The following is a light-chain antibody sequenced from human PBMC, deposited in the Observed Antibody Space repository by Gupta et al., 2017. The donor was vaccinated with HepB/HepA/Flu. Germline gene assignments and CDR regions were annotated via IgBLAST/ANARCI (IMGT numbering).Light chain of an antibody. CDR1: GYD. J-gene: IGLJ2*01. CDR3: QSYDSRRVV. Sequence: GYDVHWYQQLPGTAPKLLIYGNSNRPSGVPDRVSGSKSCASASLTITGLQAEDEADYYGQSYDSRRVVFGGGTKLTVL. V-gene: IGLV1-40*03. CDR2: GNS.